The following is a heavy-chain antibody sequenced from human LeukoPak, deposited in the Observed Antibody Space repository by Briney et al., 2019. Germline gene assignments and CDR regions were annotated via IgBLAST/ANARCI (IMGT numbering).Heavy chain of an antibody. V-gene: IGHV3-23*01. D-gene: IGHD3-3*01. CDR3: AKGKIFGAAGAFEV. CDR1: GFTFDDYA. J-gene: IGHJ3*01. Sequence: PGGSLRLSCAASGFTFDDYAMSWVRQPPGKGLEWVSGISADGGNTYYADSVKGRFTISRDNSDNTLDPQMNSLRAGDTAVYYCAKGKIFGAAGAFEVWGQGTMVTVSS. CDR2: ISADGGNT.